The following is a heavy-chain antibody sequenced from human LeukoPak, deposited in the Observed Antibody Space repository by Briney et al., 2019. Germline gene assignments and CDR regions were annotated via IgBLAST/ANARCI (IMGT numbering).Heavy chain of an antibody. CDR1: GFPFCSYS. V-gene: IGHV3-21*01. J-gene: IGHJ3*02. CDR3: AKYSYGSGPAVPDAFDI. Sequence: AGGSLRLLCGACGFPFCSYSMKWVRQAPGKGLEWVSYISSSSSYILCADSVKGRFPIPRDNAKNSMYLQMNSLRAEATAVYSCAKYSYGSGPAVPDAFDIWGQGTMVTVSS. D-gene: IGHD3-10*01. CDR2: ISSSSSYI.